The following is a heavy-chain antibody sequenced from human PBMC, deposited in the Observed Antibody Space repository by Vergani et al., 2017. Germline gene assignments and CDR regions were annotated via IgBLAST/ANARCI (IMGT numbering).Heavy chain of an antibody. CDR2: ISGNNDDV. CDR1: GFTFSHYS. V-gene: IGHV3-21*01. D-gene: IGHD2-2*02. Sequence: EVQLLESGGGSAQPGESLRLSCVASGFTFSHYSMNWVRQAPGKGLEWVSSISGNNDDVYYADSVKGRFTISRDNAKNSLYLDMSSLRAEDTAVYYCARDFNQLLYRGSYFDYWGQGTLVTVSS. CDR3: ARDFNQLLYRGSYFDY. J-gene: IGHJ4*02.